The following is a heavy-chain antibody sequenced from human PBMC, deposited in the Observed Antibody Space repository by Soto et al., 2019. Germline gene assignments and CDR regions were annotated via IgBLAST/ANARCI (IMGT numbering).Heavy chain of an antibody. D-gene: IGHD3-10*01. CDR2: ISYDGSNT. CDR3: VGGQYYFDY. CDR1: GFPFTTCG. J-gene: IGHJ4*02. V-gene: IGHV3-30*03. Sequence: VQLVESGGGVVQPGRSLRLSCAASGFPFTTCGMHWVREGPGKGLEWVAVISYDGSNTYYADSVKGRFTISRDNSKNTLYLQMNSLRPEDTALYYCVGGQYYFDYRGQGTLVTVSS.